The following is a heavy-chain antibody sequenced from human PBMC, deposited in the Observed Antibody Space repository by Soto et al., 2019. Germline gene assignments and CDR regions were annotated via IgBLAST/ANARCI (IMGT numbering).Heavy chain of an antibody. CDR1: GGSVSSGSYY. D-gene: IGHD2-2*01. V-gene: IGHV4-61*01. CDR3: ARGLGYCSSTRCYYGWFDP. Sequence: PSETLSLTCTVSGGSVSSGSYYLSWIRQPPGKGLEWIGYIYYSGSTNYNPSLKSRVTISVDTSKNQFSLKLSSVTAADTAVYYCARGLGYCSSTRCYYGWFDPWGQGLLVSLSS. J-gene: IGHJ5*02. CDR2: IYYSGST.